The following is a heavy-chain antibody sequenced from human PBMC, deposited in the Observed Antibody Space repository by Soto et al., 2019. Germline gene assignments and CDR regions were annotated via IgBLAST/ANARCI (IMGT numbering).Heavy chain of an antibody. D-gene: IGHD5-12*01. CDR2: ISGSGGST. CDR1: GFTFSSYA. V-gene: IGHV3-23*01. Sequence: EVQLLESGGGLVQPGGSLRLSCAASGFTFSSYAMSWVRQAPGKGLEWVSAISGSGGSTYYADSVKGRFTISRDNSKNTLHMQMNSLRAEDTAVYYCAKPGGYSAYDSRSWYFDLWGRGTLVTVSS. CDR3: AKPGGYSAYDSRSWYFDL. J-gene: IGHJ2*01.